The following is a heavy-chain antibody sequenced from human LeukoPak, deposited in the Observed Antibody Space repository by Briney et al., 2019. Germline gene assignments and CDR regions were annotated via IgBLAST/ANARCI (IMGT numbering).Heavy chain of an antibody. Sequence: SETLSLTCTVSGGSISSGDYYWSWIRQPPGKGLEWIGYIYYSGSTYYNPSLKSRVTISVDTSKNQFSLKLSSVTAADTAMYYCARTAYDSSGYYPDYWGQGTLVTVSS. D-gene: IGHD3-22*01. V-gene: IGHV4-30-4*01. J-gene: IGHJ4*02. CDR3: ARTAYDSSGYYPDY. CDR2: IYYSGST. CDR1: GGSISSGDYY.